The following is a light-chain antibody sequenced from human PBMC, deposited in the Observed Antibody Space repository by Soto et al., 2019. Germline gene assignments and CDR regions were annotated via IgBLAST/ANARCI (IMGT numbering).Light chain of an antibody. V-gene: IGKV1-27*01. CDR2: AAS. J-gene: IGKJ4*01. CDR3: QKYNSAPLT. Sequence: DIQMTQSPSSLSASVGDRVSITCRASQGISNYLAWYQQKPGKVPEILIYAASTLRSGVPSRFSGGRSGTDFTLTISSLQPGDVATYYCQKYNSAPLTFGGGTKVEIK. CDR1: QGISNY.